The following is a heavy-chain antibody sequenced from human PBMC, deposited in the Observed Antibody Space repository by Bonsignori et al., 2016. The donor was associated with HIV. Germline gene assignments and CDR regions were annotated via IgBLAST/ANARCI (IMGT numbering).Heavy chain of an antibody. D-gene: IGHD6-13*01. J-gene: IGHJ4*02. V-gene: IGHV3-21*01. CDR2: ISSSSSYI. CDR3: AREGVAAAGFDY. Sequence: VRQAPGKGLEWVSSISSSSSYIYYADSVKGRFTISRDNAKNSLYLQMNSLRAEDTAVYYCAREGVAAAGFDYWGQGTLVTVSS.